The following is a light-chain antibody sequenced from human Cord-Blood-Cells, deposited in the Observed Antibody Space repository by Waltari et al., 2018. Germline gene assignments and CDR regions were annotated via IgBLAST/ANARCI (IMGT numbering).Light chain of an antibody. CDR3: SSYAGSNNLV. CDR2: EVS. V-gene: IGLV2-8*01. CDR1: STAVGGYTY. Sequence: QSALPPPPSASGSPGQSVTLSCTGTSTAVGGYTYVSWYQQHPGIAPKLTIYEVSKRPSGVPDRFSGSKSGNTASLTVSGLQAEDEADYYCSSYAGSNNLVFGGGTKLTVL. J-gene: IGLJ2*01.